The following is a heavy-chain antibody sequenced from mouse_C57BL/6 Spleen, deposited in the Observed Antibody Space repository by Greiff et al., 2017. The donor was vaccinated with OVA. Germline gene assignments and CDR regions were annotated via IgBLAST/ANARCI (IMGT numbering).Heavy chain of an antibody. V-gene: IGHV5-4*01. CDR2: ISDGGSYT. CDR3: AREGIYSSYFDY. Sequence: DVKLVESGGGLVKPGGSLKLSCAASGFTFSSYAMSWVRQTPEKRLEWVATISDGGSYTYYPDNVKGRFTISRDNAKNNLYLQMSHLKSEDTAMYYCAREGIYSSYFDYWGQGTTLTVSS. D-gene: IGHD2-5*01. CDR1: GFTFSSYA. J-gene: IGHJ2*01.